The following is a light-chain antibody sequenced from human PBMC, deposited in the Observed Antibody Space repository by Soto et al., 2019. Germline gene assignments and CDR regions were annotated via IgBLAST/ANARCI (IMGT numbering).Light chain of an antibody. V-gene: IGKV3-11*01. CDR3: QHRSDWPPRLT. CDR1: RSVSSY. J-gene: IGKJ4*02. Sequence: EIVLTQSPATLSLSPGERATLSCGASRSVSSYLAWYQQKPGQAPRILSDDASYRAPGIPARFSGSGYATDFPLTISSLEPDDFAFYCGQHRSDWPPRLTGGGGTKVEIK. CDR2: DAS.